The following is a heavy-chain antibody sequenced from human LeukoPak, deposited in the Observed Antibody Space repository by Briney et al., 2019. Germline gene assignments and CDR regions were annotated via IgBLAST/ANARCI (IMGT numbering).Heavy chain of an antibody. D-gene: IGHD6-13*01. CDR2: ISSSSSYI. J-gene: IGHJ3*02. CDR1: GFTFSSYS. V-gene: IGHV3-21*01. Sequence: GGSLRLSCAASGFTFSSYSMNWVRQAPGKGLEWVSSISSSSSYIYYADSVKGRFTISRDNAKNSLYLQMNSLRAEDTAVYYCARDVPRLRAAADHQDIWGQGTMVTVSS. CDR3: ARDVPRLRAAADHQDI.